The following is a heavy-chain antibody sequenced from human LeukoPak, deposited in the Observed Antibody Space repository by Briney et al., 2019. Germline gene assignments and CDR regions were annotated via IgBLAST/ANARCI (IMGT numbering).Heavy chain of an antibody. CDR3: ARGLRFLEWLLSYYYYGMDV. V-gene: IGHV1-8*01. CDR2: MNPNSGNT. J-gene: IGHJ6*02. D-gene: IGHD3-3*01. CDR1: GYTFTSYD. Sequence: ASVKVSCKASGYTFTSYDINWVRQATGQGLEWMGWMNPNSGNTGYAQKFQGRVTMTRNTSISTAYMGLSSLRSEDTAVYYCARGLRFLEWLLSYYYYGMDVWGQGTTVTVSS.